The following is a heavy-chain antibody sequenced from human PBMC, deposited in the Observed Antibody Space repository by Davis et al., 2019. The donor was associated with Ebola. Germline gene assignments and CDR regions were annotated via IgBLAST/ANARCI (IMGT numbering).Heavy chain of an antibody. CDR1: GFTFSSYA. D-gene: IGHD2-15*01. V-gene: IGHV3-23*01. J-gene: IGHJ4*02. CDR2: ISGSGGST. Sequence: GESLKISCAASGFTFSSYAMSWVRQAPGKGLEWVSVISGSGGSTYYADSVKGRFTISRDNSKNTLYLQMNSLRAEDTAVYYCARDSGDYCSGGSCYRYFDYWGQGTLVTVSS. CDR3: ARDSGDYCSGGSCYRYFDY.